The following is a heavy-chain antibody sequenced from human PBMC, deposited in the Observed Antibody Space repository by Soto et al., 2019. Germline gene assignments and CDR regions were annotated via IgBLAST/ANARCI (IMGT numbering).Heavy chain of an antibody. V-gene: IGHV3-30-3*01. J-gene: IGHJ6*02. CDR1: GFTFSSYA. CDR2: ISDDGSNK. CDR3: ASDSSSPSHYYYYGMDV. D-gene: IGHD6-13*01. Sequence: QVQLVESGGGVVQPGRSLRLSCAASGFTFSSYAMHWVRQAPGKGLEWVAVISDDGSNKYYADSVKGRFTISRDNSKHTLYLQMNSLRAEDTAVYYCASDSSSPSHYYYYGMDVWGQGTTVTVSS.